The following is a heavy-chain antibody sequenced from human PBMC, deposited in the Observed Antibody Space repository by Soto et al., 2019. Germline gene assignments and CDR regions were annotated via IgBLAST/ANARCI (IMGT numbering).Heavy chain of an antibody. D-gene: IGHD3-10*01. J-gene: IGHJ4*02. CDR1: AFDFSSYG. V-gene: IGHV3-30*03. Sequence: EGSLSLSCASSAFDFSSYGIHWVRQAPGKGLEWVAASSYDGRETFYADSAKGRFTVSKEMSKNTAFLQMNALRHEDTAVYFCARDSGWPILNFDNWGQGTPVNVAA. CDR2: SSYDGRET. CDR3: ARDSGWPILNFDN.